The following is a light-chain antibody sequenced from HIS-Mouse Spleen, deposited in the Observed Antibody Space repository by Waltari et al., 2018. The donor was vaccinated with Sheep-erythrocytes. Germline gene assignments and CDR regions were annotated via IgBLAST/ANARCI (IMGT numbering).Light chain of an antibody. CDR2: DDS. CDR3: QVWDSSSDHPVV. Sequence: SYVLTQPPSVSVAPGKTARITCGGNNIGRKSVKWYQQKPGQAPVLVVYDDSDRPSGIPERFSGSNSGNTATLTISRVEAGDEADYYCQVWDSSSDHPVVFGGGTKLTVL. V-gene: IGLV3-21*03. J-gene: IGLJ2*01. CDR1: NIGRKS.